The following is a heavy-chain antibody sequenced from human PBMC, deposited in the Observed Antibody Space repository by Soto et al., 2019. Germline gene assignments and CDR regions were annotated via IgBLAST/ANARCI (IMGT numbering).Heavy chain of an antibody. V-gene: IGHV4-59*01. Sequence: ASETLSLTCTVSGGSISSYYWSWIRQPPGKGLEWIGYIYYSGSTNYNPSLKSRVTISVDTSKNQFSLKLSSVTAADTAVYYCARQMGGYCSSTSCRDYYYYYMDVWGKGTTVTVSS. J-gene: IGHJ6*03. CDR2: IYYSGST. D-gene: IGHD2-2*01. CDR1: GGSISSYY. CDR3: ARQMGGYCSSTSCRDYYYYYMDV.